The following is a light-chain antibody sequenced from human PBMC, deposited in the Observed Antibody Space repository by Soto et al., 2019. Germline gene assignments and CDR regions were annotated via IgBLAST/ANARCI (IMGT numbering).Light chain of an antibody. CDR3: QQRTKWRT. CDR2: GAS. Sequence: ETVLTQSPGTLSLSPGERATLSCRASQSVSSNLAWYQQKPGQAPRLLIYGASTRATGIPARFSGSGSGTDFTLTISSLEPEDFAVYYCQQRTKWRTFGQGTKVDIK. V-gene: IGKV3-11*01. CDR1: QSVSSN. J-gene: IGKJ1*01.